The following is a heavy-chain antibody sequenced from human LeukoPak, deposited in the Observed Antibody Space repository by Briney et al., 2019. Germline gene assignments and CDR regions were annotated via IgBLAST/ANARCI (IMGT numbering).Heavy chain of an antibody. CDR1: GGTFLNYA. CDR3: ARASQDYYGSGSYYRGGDAFDI. J-gene: IGHJ3*02. V-gene: IGHV1-69*04. D-gene: IGHD3-10*01. CDR2: IIPILGIA. Sequence: ASVKVSCKTSGGTFLNYAISWVRQAPGQGLEWMGRIIPILGIAKYAQKLQARVTLTADKTTSTAYMEMSSLRSDDTAVYYCARASQDYYGSGSYYRGGDAFDIWGQGTMVTVSS.